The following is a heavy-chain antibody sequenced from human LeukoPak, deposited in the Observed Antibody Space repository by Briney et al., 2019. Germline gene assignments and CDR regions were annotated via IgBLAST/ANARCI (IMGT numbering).Heavy chain of an antibody. J-gene: IGHJ3*02. Sequence: GGSRRLSCEASGFTFSSYAMHWVRQAPGKGLDWVAVIADDGSNKYYADSVKGRSTISRDNSNNTLFLQMNSLRAEDTAVYYCARVDDLDAFDTWGQGTMVTVSS. V-gene: IGHV3-30*04. D-gene: IGHD2-2*03. CDR1: GFTFSSYA. CDR2: IADDGSNK. CDR3: ARVDDLDAFDT.